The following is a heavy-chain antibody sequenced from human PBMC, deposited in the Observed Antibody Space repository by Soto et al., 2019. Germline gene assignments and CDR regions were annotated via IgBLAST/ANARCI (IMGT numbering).Heavy chain of an antibody. V-gene: IGHV1-18*01. D-gene: IGHD3-9*01. CDR3: ARIGGLYYDILTGYRSDAFDI. J-gene: IGHJ3*02. Sequence: ASVKVSCKASGYTFTSYGISWVRQAPGQGLKWIGWISAYNGNTNYAQKLQGRVTMTTNTSTSTAYIELRSLRSDDTAVYYCARIGGLYYDILTGYRSDAFDIWGQGTMVTVSS. CDR1: GYTFTSYG. CDR2: ISAYNGNT.